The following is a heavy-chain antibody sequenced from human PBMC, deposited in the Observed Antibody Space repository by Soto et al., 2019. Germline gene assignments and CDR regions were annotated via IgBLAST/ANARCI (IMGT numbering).Heavy chain of an antibody. CDR1: NGSISSRSSY. D-gene: IGHD6-19*01. CDR3: ARAVDLHYPLDY. Sequence: PSETLSLTCIVSNGSISSRSSYWGWIRHTPGKGLEWIGRINHIGSTYYNPSLKSRVTISIDTSKTQFSLKLSSVTAADTAVYYCARAVDLHYPLDYWGQGTLVTVSS. CDR2: INHIGST. J-gene: IGHJ4*02. V-gene: IGHV4-39*01.